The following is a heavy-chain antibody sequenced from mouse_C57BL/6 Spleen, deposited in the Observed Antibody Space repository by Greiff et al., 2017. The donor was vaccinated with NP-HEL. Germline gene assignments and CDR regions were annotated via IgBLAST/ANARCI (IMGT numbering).Heavy chain of an antibody. Sequence: QVQLQQPGAELVKPGASVKLSCKASGYTFTSYWMHWVKQRPGQGLEWIGMIHPNSGSTNYNEKFKSKATLTVDQSSRTAYMQLSSLTSEDSAVYYCARSGYGYYHFDYWGQGTTLTVSS. J-gene: IGHJ2*01. CDR2: IHPNSGST. CDR3: ARSGYGYYHFDY. D-gene: IGHD2-3*01. CDR1: GYTFTSYW. V-gene: IGHV1-64*01.